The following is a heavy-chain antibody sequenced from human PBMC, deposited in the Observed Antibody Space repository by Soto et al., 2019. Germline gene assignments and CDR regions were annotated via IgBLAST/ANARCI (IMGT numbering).Heavy chain of an antibody. Sequence: TLSPPCPFFGGSTSGGTYSWGWFRQPPGQGLAWIGYIYFSGSTYYNPSLKSRVIISVDTSKNQFSLRLSSVTAADTAVYYCARGDWPTQMDVWGQGTTVTVSS. J-gene: IGHJ6*02. D-gene: IGHD2-21*01. CDR1: GGSTSGGTYS. V-gene: IGHV4-31*03. CDR3: ARGDWPTQMDV. CDR2: IYFSGST.